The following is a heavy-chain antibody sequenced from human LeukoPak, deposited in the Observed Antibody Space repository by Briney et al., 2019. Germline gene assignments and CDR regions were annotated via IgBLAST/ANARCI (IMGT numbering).Heavy chain of an antibody. CDR1: GGSFSGYY. CDR2: INHSGST. Sequence: PSENLSLTCAVYGGSFSGYYWSWIRQPPGKGLEWIGEINHSGSTNYNPSLKSRVTISVDTSKNQFSLKLSSVTAADTAVYYCARERYDFGAFDIWGQGTMVTVSS. D-gene: IGHD3-3*01. V-gene: IGHV4-34*01. CDR3: ARERYDFGAFDI. J-gene: IGHJ3*02.